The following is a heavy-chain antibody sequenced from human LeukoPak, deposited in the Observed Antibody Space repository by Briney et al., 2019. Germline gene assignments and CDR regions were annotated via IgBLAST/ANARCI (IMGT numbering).Heavy chain of an antibody. Sequence: SQTLSLTCTVSGGSISSGSYYWSWIRQPAGKGLEWSGRIYTSGSTNYNPSLKSRVTISVDTSKNQFSLKLSSVTAADTAVYYCARATHESSGFHGAGFASDSWGQAIMVTVSS. V-gene: IGHV4-61*02. J-gene: IGHJ3*02. CDR3: ARATHESSGFHGAGFASDS. CDR2: IYTSGST. D-gene: IGHD3-22*01. CDR1: GGSISSGSYY.